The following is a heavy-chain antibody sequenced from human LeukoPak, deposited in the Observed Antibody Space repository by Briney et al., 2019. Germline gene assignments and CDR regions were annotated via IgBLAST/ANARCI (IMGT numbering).Heavy chain of an antibody. CDR2: LYNDAFDSAT. CDR3: AKDQSPSRASGNYYTPDC. V-gene: IGHV3-53*01. D-gene: IGHD3-10*01. CDR1: GFTVSSSF. Sequence: GGSLRLSCVGSGFTVSSSFMSWVRQAPGKGLEWVSNLYNDAFDSATHYADSVKGRFTISRDNSQNTLYLQMNSLRAEDTAVYYCAKDQSPSRASGNYYTPDCWGQGTLVTVSS. J-gene: IGHJ4*02.